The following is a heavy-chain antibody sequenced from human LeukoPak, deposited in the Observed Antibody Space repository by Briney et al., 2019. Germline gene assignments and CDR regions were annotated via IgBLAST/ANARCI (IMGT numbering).Heavy chain of an antibody. Sequence: SETLSLTCTVSGGSISSSSYYWGWLRQPPGKGLEWIGSIYYSGSTYYNPSLKSRVTISVDTSKNQFSLKLSSVTAADTAVYYCARATGTMLRWFDPWGQGTLVTVSS. CDR1: GGSISSSSYY. CDR2: IYYSGST. J-gene: IGHJ5*02. V-gene: IGHV4-39*07. CDR3: ARATGTMLRWFDP. D-gene: IGHD1-7*01.